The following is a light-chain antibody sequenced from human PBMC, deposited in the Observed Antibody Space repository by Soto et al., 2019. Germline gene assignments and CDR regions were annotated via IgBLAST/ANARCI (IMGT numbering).Light chain of an antibody. CDR2: AAS. V-gene: IGKV1-39*01. J-gene: IGKJ4*01. Sequence: DIQRTQSPSTLSASVGDRVTITCRASQSISSWLAWYQQKPGKAPKLLIYAASTLESGVPSRFSGSGSGTDFTLTISSLQLEDFATYYCQQNYGTPLAFGGGTKVDI. CDR3: QQNYGTPLA. CDR1: QSISSW.